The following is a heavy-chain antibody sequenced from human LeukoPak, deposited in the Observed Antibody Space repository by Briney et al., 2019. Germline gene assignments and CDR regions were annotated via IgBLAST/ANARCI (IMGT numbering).Heavy chain of an antibody. CDR2: IYYSGST. J-gene: IGHJ4*02. Sequence: AETLSLICTVSGGSISRYYWSWPRQPPGRGLECIGYIYYSGSTNYHPSLQSRVTISVDTSKNQFSLKLSSVTAADTAVYYCARRQYYYHSSGYYEYYFDYWGQGTLVTVSS. D-gene: IGHD3-22*01. CDR1: GGSISRYY. V-gene: IGHV4-59*08. CDR3: ARRQYYYHSSGYYEYYFDY.